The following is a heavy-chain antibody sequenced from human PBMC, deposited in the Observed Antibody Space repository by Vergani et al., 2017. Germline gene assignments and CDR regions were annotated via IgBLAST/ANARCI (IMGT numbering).Heavy chain of an antibody. CDR3: ARGYCSSTSCYPPRY. V-gene: IGHV4-61*02. CDR1: GGSISSGSYY. CDR2: IYTSGST. J-gene: IGHJ4*02. D-gene: IGHD2-2*01. Sequence: QVQLQESGPGLVKPSQTLSLTCTVSGGSISSGSYYWSWIRQPSGKGLEWIGSIYTSGSTNYNPSLKSRVTISVDTSKNQFSLKLSSVTAADTAVYYCARGYCSSTSCYPPRYWGQGTLVTVSS.